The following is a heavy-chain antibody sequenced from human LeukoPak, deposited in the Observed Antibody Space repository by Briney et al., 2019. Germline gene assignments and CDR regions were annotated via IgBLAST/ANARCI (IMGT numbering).Heavy chain of an antibody. CDR2: ISSYNFNT. D-gene: IGHD3/OR15-3a*01. CDR3: ARGYPLDWNYFDY. V-gene: IGHV1-2*02. J-gene: IGHJ4*02. CDR1: GYTFTSYY. Sequence: ASVKVSCKASGYTFTSYYMHWVRQAPGQGLEWMGWISSYNFNTNYAQKFQGRVTMTRDTSTSTVYMELSSLRSEDTAVYYCARGYPLDWNYFDYWGQGTLVTVSS.